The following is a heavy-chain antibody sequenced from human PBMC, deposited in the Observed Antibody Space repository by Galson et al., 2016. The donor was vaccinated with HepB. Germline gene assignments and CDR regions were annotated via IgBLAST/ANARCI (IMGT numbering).Heavy chain of an antibody. V-gene: IGHV1-69*13. CDR2: IIPMFGTA. D-gene: IGHD5-24*01. Sequence: SVKVSCKASGGSFSSDSFSWVRQAPGQGLEWMGGIIPMFGTANYSQKFQDRVTITVDESTSAVDMELSSLRSDDTAVYYCGSGWATIGPVSHYWGQGTLVTVSS. J-gene: IGHJ4*02. CDR3: GSGWATIGPVSHY. CDR1: GGSFSSDS.